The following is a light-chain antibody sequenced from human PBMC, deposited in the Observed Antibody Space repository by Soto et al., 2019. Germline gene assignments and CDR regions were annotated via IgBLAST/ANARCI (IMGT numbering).Light chain of an antibody. Sequence: LALPPSLYWAPGQKVTISCTGSSSNIGAGYDLHWYQQLPGTAPKLLLYGNSNRPSGVPDRFSGSKSCTSASLAITGLPHADEADYYGQSDDSRMSAYVFGKGTQATVL. J-gene: IGLJ1*01. CDR3: QSDDSRMSAYV. CDR2: GNS. CDR1: SSNIGAGYD. V-gene: IGLV1-40*01.